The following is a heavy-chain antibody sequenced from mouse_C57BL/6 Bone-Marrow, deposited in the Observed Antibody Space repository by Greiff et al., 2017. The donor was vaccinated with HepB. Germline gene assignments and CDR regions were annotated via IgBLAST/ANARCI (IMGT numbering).Heavy chain of an antibody. V-gene: IGHV1-63*01. CDR1: GYTFTNYW. J-gene: IGHJ3*01. D-gene: IGHD2-1*01. Sequence: QVQLKESGAELVRPGTSVKMSCKASGYTFTNYWIGWAKQRPGHGLEWIGDIYPGGGYTNYNEKFKGKATLTADKSSSTAYMQFSSLTSEDSAIYYCARGAYGNLFAYWGQGTLVTVSA. CDR3: ARGAYGNLFAY. CDR2: IYPGGGYT.